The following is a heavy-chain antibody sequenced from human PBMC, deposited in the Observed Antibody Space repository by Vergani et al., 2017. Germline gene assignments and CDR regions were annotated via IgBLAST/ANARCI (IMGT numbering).Heavy chain of an antibody. CDR3: ARLPTYYDILTGYYTLDY. V-gene: IGHV1-18*01. CDR2: ISAYNGNT. D-gene: IGHD3-9*01. Sequence: QVQLVQSGAEVKKPGASVKVSCKASRYTFTSYGISWVRQAPGQGLEWMGWISAYNGNTNYAQKLQGRVTMTTDTSTSTAYMELRSLRSDDTAVYYCARLPTYYDILTGYYTLDYWGQGTLVTVSS. CDR1: RYTFTSYG. J-gene: IGHJ4*02.